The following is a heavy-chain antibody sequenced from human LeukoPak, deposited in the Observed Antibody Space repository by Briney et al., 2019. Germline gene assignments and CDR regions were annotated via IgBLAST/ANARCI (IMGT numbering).Heavy chain of an antibody. J-gene: IGHJ4*02. D-gene: IGHD3-22*01. CDR2: IRYDGSNK. Sequence: PGGSLRLSCAASGFTFSSYGMHWVRQAPGKGLEWVAFIRYDGSNKYYADSVKGRFTISRDNSKNTLYLQMNSLRAEDTAVYYCAKDHLSSTYYYDSSGYPLDYWGQGTLVTVSS. CDR3: AKDHLSSTYYYDSSGYPLDY. V-gene: IGHV3-30*02. CDR1: GFTFSSYG.